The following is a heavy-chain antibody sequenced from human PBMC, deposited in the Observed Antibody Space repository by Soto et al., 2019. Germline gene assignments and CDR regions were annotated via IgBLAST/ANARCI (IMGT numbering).Heavy chain of an antibody. CDR2: IYYSGST. J-gene: IGHJ6*03. CDR3: ARVGRYFDWLNYYYNNLDV. CDR1: GGSISSYY. D-gene: IGHD3-9*01. Sequence: QVQLQESGPGLVKPSETLSLTCTVSGGSISSYYWSWIRQPPGKGLEWIGYIYYSGSTNYNPSLKSRITISVDTSKNHFALKLSSVTAANTAVYYCARVGRYFDWLNYYYNNLDVWGKGTTITVSS. V-gene: IGHV4-59*01.